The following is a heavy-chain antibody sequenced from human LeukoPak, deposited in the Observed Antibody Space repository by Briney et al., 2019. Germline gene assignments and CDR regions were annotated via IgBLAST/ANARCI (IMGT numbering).Heavy chain of an antibody. CDR2: IYYSGST. Sequence: SETLSLTCTVSGGSISSSSYYWGWIRQPPGKGLEWIGSIYYSGSTYYNPSLKSRVTISVDTSKNQFSLKLSSVTAADTAVYYCARAVGATSYYYYYMDVRGKGTTVTISS. V-gene: IGHV4-39*07. CDR3: ARAVGATSYYYYYMDV. J-gene: IGHJ6*03. D-gene: IGHD1-26*01. CDR1: GGSISSSSYY.